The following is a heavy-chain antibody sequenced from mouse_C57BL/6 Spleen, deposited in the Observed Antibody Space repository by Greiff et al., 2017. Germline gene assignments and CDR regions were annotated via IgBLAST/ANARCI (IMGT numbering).Heavy chain of an antibody. CDR1: GYTFTSYG. CDR2: IYPRSGNT. D-gene: IGHD1-1*01. Sequence: VKLVESGAELARPGASVKLSCKASGYTFTSYGISWVKQRTGQGLEWIGEIYPRSGNTYYNEKFKGKVTLTADKSSSTPYMELRSLTSEDSAVYFCARREDAVEDDFVDCGQVTTLTVSA. V-gene: IGHV1-81*01. CDR3: ARREDAVEDDFVD. J-gene: IGHJ2*01.